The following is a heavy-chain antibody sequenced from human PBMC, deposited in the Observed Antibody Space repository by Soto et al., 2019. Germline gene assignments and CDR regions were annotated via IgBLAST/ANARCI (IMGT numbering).Heavy chain of an antibody. Sequence: GASVKVSCKASGYTFTSYYMHWVRQAPGQGLEWMGIINPSGGSTSYAQKFQGRVTMTRDTSTSTVYMELSSLRSEDTAVYYCASSRLSGGSYYSVSPFDYWGQRTLVTVSS. CDR1: GYTFTSYY. D-gene: IGHD1-26*01. CDR3: ASSRLSGGSYYSVSPFDY. V-gene: IGHV1-46*01. CDR2: INPSGGST. J-gene: IGHJ4*02.